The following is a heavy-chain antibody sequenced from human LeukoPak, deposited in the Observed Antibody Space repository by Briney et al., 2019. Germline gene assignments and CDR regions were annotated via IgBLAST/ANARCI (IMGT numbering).Heavy chain of an antibody. V-gene: IGHV1-69*13. D-gene: IGHD6-6*01. CDR1: GGTFSSYA. CDR3: AIEYSRSYGGSPFDY. CDR2: IIPIFDTA. Sequence: SVKVSCKASGGTFSSYAISWGRQGPGQGREWRGGIIPIFDTANYAQKFQGRVTITADGSTRTAYMELSSLRSEDTAVHYCAIEYSRSYGGSPFDYWGQGTLVTVSS. J-gene: IGHJ4*02.